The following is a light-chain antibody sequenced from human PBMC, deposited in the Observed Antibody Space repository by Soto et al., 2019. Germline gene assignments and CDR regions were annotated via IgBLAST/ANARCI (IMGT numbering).Light chain of an antibody. Sequence: DIQMTQSPSSLSASVGDRITITCRASPTISTYLNWYQQKPGKAPKLLISAASRLQSGVPSRFTGSGSGTEFTLTISSLQPEDFATYYCQQSQGIPYIFGQGTKVEI. CDR2: AAS. J-gene: IGKJ2*01. CDR1: PTISTY. V-gene: IGKV1-39*01. CDR3: QQSQGIPYI.